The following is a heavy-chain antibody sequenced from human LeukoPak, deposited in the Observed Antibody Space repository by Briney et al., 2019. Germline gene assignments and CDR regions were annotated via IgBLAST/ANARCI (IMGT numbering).Heavy chain of an antibody. CDR2: ISYTGTYI. Sequence: PGGSLRLSCAASAFSLNAYNMNWVRQAPGKGLEWVSSISYTGTYIYYADSVKGRFTISRDNAKNSLYLQMNSLRAGDTAVYYCARDRQIYDISGYRDYWGQGTLVTVSS. D-gene: IGHD3-22*01. CDR3: ARDRQIYDISGYRDY. V-gene: IGHV3-21*01. J-gene: IGHJ4*02. CDR1: AFSLNAYN.